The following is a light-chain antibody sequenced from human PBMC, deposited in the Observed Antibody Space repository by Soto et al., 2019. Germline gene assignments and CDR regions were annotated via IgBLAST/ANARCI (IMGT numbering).Light chain of an antibody. J-gene: IGKJ1*01. CDR1: QSVSSY. V-gene: IGKV3-11*01. CDR2: DAS. Sequence: EIVLTQSPATLSLSPGERATLSCRASQSVSSYLAWYQQKAGQAPRLLIYDASNRATGIPARFSGSGSGTDFTLTITSLEPEDFAVYYCQQRTIWPPWTFGQGTKVELK. CDR3: QQRTIWPPWT.